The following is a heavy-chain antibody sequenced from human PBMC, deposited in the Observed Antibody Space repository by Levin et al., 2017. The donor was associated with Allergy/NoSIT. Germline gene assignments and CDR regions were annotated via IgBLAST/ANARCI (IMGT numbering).Heavy chain of an antibody. J-gene: IGHJ2*01. V-gene: IGHV3-21*01. Sequence: GGSLRLSCAASGFTFSSYSMNWVRQAPGKGLEWVSSISSSSSYIYYADSVKGRFTISRDNAKNSLYLQMNSLRAEDTAVYYCARGLYDILTGYSRYWYFDLWGRGTLVTVSS. CDR1: GFTFSSYS. CDR3: ARGLYDILTGYSRYWYFDL. CDR2: ISSSSSYI. D-gene: IGHD3-9*01.